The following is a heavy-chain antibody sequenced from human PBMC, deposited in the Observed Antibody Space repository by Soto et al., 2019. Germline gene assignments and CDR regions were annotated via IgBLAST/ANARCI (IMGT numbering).Heavy chain of an antibody. CDR3: ARDAYYGSGSFDY. D-gene: IGHD3-10*01. Sequence: SETLSLTCTVSGGSVSSGSYYWSWIRQPPGKGLEWIGYIYYSGSTNYNPSLKSRVTISVDTSKNQFSLKLSSVTAADTAVYYCARDAYYGSGSFDYWGQGTLVTVSS. CDR1: GGSVSSGSYY. V-gene: IGHV4-61*01. J-gene: IGHJ4*02. CDR2: IYYSGST.